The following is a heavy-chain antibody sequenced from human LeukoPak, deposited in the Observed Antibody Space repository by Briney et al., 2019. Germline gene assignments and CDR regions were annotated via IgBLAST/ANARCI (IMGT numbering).Heavy chain of an antibody. CDR2: IHPGDIYPGESDT. V-gene: IGHV5-51*01. CDR1: GYSFTTYW. D-gene: IGHD3-10*01. J-gene: IGHJ3*02. CDR3: ARSTLARGILGSGGAFDI. Sequence: GESLKISCRASGYSFTTYWIGWVRQMPGKGLEWMGIIHPGDIYPGESDTRISPSFRGQVTISVDKSLSTAYLQWSSLEASDTAMYYCARSTLARGILGSGGAFDIWGQGTMVTVSS.